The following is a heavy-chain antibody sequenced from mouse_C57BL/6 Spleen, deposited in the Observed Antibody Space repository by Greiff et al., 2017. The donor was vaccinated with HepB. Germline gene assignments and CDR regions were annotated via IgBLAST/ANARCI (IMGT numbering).Heavy chain of an antibody. CDR2: IYPRSGNT. D-gene: IGHD2-4*01. CDR1: GYTFTSYG. CDR3: ARWEITTDYYAMDY. V-gene: IGHV1-81*01. J-gene: IGHJ4*01. Sequence: VQLQQSGAELARPGASVKLSCKASGYTFTSYGISWVKQRTGQGLEWIGEIYPRSGNTYYNEKFKGKATLTADKSSSTAYMELRSLTSEDSAVYFCARWEITTDYYAMDYWGQGTSVTVSS.